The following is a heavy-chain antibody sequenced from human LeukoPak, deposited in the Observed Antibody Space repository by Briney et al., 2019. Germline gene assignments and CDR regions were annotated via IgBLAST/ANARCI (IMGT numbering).Heavy chain of an antibody. J-gene: IGHJ4*02. CDR2: IKQDGSEK. D-gene: IGHD3-22*01. V-gene: IGHV3-7*01. CDR1: GFTFSSYW. Sequence: PGGSPRLSCAASGFTFSSYWMSWVRQAPGKGLEWVANIKQDGSEKYYADSVKGRFTISRDNAKNSLYLQMNSLRAEDTAVYYCARDITYYYDSSGFFDYWGQGTLVTVSS. CDR3: ARDITYYYDSSGFFDY.